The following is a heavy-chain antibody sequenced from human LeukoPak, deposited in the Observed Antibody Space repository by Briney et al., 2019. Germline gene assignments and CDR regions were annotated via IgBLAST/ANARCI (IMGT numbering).Heavy chain of an antibody. J-gene: IGHJ4*02. CDR3: ARQTMAVGGYFDY. V-gene: IGHV3-30-3*01. CDR1: GFTFSSYA. D-gene: IGHD4/OR15-4a*01. CDR2: ISYDGSNK. Sequence: GGSLRLSCAASGFTFSSYAMHWVRQAPGKGLEWVAVISYDGSNKYYADSVKGRFTISRDNSKNTLYLQMNSLRAEDTAVYYCARQTMAVGGYFDYWGQGTLVTVSS.